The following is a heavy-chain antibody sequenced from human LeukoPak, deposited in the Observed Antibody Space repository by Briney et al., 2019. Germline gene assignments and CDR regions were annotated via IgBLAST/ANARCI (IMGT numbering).Heavy chain of an antibody. V-gene: IGHV1-2*02. CDR1: GYTFTGYY. CDR2: INPNSGGT. D-gene: IGHD3-9*01. CDR3: ARHYYDILTGQHKKFDY. J-gene: IGHJ4*02. Sequence: GASVKVSCKASGYTFTGYYMHWVRQAPGQGLEWMGWINPNSGGTNYAQKFQGRVTMTRDTSISTAYMELRSLRSDDTAVYYCARHYYDILTGQHKKFDYWGQGTLVTVSS.